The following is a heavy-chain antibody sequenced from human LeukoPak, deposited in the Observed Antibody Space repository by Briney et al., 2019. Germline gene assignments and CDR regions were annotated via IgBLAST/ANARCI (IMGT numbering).Heavy chain of an antibody. CDR2: INHSGST. J-gene: IGHJ4*02. CDR1: GGSFSGYY. Sequence: SETLSLTCAVYGGSFSGYYWSWIRQPPGKGLEWIGEINHSGSTNYNPSLKSRVTISVDTSKNQFSLKLSSVTAADTAVYCCARETRTYYYDSSGYYYREQLDYWGQGTLVTASS. CDR3: ARETRTYYYDSSGYYYREQLDY. D-gene: IGHD3-22*01. V-gene: IGHV4-34*01.